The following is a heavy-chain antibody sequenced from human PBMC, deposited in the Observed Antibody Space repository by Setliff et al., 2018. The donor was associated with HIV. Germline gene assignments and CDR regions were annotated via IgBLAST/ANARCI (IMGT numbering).Heavy chain of an antibody. V-gene: IGHV3-30*02. CDR1: GFTFSNFG. CDR2: TWYDGSHA. Sequence: GGSLRLSCVASGFTFSNFGMHWVRQAAGEGLEWLTFTWYDGSHAYYAESVKGRFTISRDNSKNTLYLQMTSLKPEDTAVYYCVRGGFWTGYFNYFDYWGQGSLVTVSS. J-gene: IGHJ4*02. D-gene: IGHD3-3*01. CDR3: VRGGFWTGYFNYFDY.